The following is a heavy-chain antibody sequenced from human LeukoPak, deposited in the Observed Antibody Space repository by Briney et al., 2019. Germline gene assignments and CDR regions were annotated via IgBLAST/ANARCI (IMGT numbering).Heavy chain of an antibody. Sequence: SETLSLTCTVSGGSISSFYWSWIRQPPGKGLEWIGYIYNSGSTNYNPSLKSRVTISVDTSKNQFSLKLSSVTAADTAVYYCARASLAVAGTRGGLDYFDYWGQGTLVTVSS. J-gene: IGHJ4*02. CDR1: GGSISSFY. D-gene: IGHD6-19*01. CDR3: ARASLAVAGTRGGLDYFDY. CDR2: IYNSGST. V-gene: IGHV4-59*01.